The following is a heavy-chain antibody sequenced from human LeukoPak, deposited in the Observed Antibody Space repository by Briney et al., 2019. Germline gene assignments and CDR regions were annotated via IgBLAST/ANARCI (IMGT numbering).Heavy chain of an antibody. D-gene: IGHD1-1*01. CDR2: ISSSGSTI. J-gene: IGHJ4*02. Sequence: GGSLRLSCAASGFAFSSYEMNWVRQAPGKGLGWVSYISSSGSTIYYADSVKGRFTISRDNAKNSLYLQMNSLRAEDTAVYYCARDSNWNELFDYWGQGTLVTVSS. V-gene: IGHV3-48*03. CDR1: GFAFSSYE. CDR3: ARDSNWNELFDY.